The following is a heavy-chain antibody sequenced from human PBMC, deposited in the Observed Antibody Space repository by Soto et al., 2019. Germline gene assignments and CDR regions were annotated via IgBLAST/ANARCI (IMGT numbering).Heavy chain of an antibody. CDR3: ARDVGGMDV. J-gene: IGHJ6*02. D-gene: IGHD1-26*01. V-gene: IGHV1-3*01. CDR1: GYTFNSYG. CDR2: INAGNGNT. Sequence: ASVKVSCKASGYTFNSYGISWVRQAPGQRLEWMGRINAGNGNTKYSQKFQGRVTITRDTSASTAYMELSSLRSEDTAVYYCARDVGGMDVWGQGTTVTV.